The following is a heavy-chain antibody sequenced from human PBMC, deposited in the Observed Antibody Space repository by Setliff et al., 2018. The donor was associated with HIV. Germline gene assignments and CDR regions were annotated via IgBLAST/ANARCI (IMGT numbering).Heavy chain of an antibody. V-gene: IGHV4-61*01. Sequence: SETLSLTCSVSGDSISSGSYYWTWLRQFPGKGLEWIGFIFYTGSTTYNPSLNSRVTISVDTSKNQFSLKVTSVTAADTAVYYCARGVSFDYWGQGTLVTVSS. J-gene: IGHJ4*02. CDR2: IFYTGST. CDR3: ARGVSFDY. CDR1: GDSISSGSYY. D-gene: IGHD3-3*01.